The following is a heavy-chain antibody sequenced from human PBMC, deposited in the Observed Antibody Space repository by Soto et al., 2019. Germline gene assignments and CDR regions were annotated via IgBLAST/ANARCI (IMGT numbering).Heavy chain of an antibody. J-gene: IGHJ4*02. CDR2: IRSKAYGGTT. CDR3: TRGPVPAAIRYYFDY. D-gene: IGHD2-2*01. Sequence: PGGSLRLSCTASGFTFGDYAMSWFRQAPGKGLEWVGFIRSKAYGGTTEYVASVKGRFTISRDDSKSIAYLQMNSLKTEDTAVYYCTRGPVPAAIRYYFDYWGQGTLVTVSS. V-gene: IGHV3-49*03. CDR1: GFTFGDYA.